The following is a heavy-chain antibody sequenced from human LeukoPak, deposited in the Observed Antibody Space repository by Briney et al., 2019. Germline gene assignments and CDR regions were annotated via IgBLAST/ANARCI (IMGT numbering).Heavy chain of an antibody. CDR1: GFTFSSHW. J-gene: IGHJ4*02. Sequence: PGGSLRLSCAASGFTFSSHWMYWVSQAPGKGLMWVSRINTDGSSTSYADSVKGRFTISRDNAKNTLHLQMNSLRAEDTAVYYCARERIDCSSTSCYGGGSDYWGQGTLVTVSS. V-gene: IGHV3-74*01. CDR3: ARERIDCSSTSCYGGGSDY. D-gene: IGHD2-2*01. CDR2: INTDGSST.